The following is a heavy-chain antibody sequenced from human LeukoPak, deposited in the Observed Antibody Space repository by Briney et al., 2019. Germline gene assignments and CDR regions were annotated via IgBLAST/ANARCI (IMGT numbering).Heavy chain of an antibody. J-gene: IGHJ4*02. CDR3: ARRRYSGSSQHFDY. V-gene: IGHV3-23*01. CDR2: ISDSGGST. Sequence: GGSLRLSCAASGFTFSISAMSWVRQAPGEGLEWVSGISDSGGSTFYADSVKGRFTISRDNAKNSLYLQMNSLRAEDTAVYYCARRRYSGSSQHFDYWGQGTLVTVSS. CDR1: GFTFSISA. D-gene: IGHD1-26*01.